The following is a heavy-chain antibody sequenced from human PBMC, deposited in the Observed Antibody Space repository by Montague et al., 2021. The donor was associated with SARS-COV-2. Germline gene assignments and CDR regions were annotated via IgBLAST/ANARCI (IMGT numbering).Heavy chain of an antibody. V-gene: IGHV2-70*04. Sequence: PALVTPTQTLTLTCTFSGFSLGTSGMRASWIRQPPGKALEWLARIDWDDDKFYSTSLKTRLTISKDTSKNQVVLTMTNMDPVDTATYYCARSYYDILTAYYTPFDYWGQGTLVTVSS. CDR1: GFSLGTSGMR. D-gene: IGHD3-9*01. CDR2: IDWDDDK. J-gene: IGHJ4*02. CDR3: ARSYYDILTAYYTPFDY.